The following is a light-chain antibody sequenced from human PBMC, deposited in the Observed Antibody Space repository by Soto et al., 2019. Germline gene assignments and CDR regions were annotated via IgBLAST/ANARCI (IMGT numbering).Light chain of an antibody. Sequence: QSVLTQPPSVSAAPRQRVTISCSGSNSNIGNHAVNWYQQVPGRAPKLLIHFDDRVPSGISYRFSGSKSGTSASLAISELQAEDKADYYCAAWDDSLNGPVFGGGTKVTVL. CDR3: AAWDDSLNGPV. CDR1: NSNIGNHA. J-gene: IGLJ3*02. CDR2: FDD. V-gene: IGLV1-36*01.